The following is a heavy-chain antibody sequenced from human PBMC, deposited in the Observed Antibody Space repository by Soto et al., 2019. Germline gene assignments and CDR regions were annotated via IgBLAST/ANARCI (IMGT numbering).Heavy chain of an antibody. CDR1: GFTFSSYS. D-gene: IGHD3-10*01. CDR2: ISSSSAYI. Sequence: EVQLVESGGDLVKPGGSLRLSFADSGFTFSSYSMNWVRQAPGKGLEWVSAISSSSAYIFYADSVKGRFTVSRDNAKNSLYLQMNRLSADDTAVYYCARGGREITRHLDYWGQGTLVTVSS. J-gene: IGHJ4*02. CDR3: ARGGREITRHLDY. V-gene: IGHV3-21*01.